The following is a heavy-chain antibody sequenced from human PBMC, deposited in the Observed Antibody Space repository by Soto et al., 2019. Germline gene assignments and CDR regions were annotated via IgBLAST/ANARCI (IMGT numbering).Heavy chain of an antibody. CDR2: IYYSGST. Sequence: QVQLQESGPGLVKPSQTLSLTCTVSAGSISSGDYYWSWIRQTPGKGLEWIGYIYYSGSTYYKPSLKISVTISVDTSKNQSSRKLSSVTAADTSVYYCARDRGGVFGSHTATAYWGQGTLVTVSS. D-gene: IGHD5-18*01. CDR1: AGSISSGDYY. J-gene: IGHJ4*02. V-gene: IGHV4-30-4*01. CDR3: ARDRGGVFGSHTATAY.